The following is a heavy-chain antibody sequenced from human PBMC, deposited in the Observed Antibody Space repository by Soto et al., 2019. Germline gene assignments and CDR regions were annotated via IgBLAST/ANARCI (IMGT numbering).Heavy chain of an antibody. J-gene: IGHJ4*02. CDR1: GYTFTSYY. CDR3: ARDRGNDGRDVLTAVYYFDY. CDR2: INPSGGST. Sequence: QVQLVQSGAEVRESGASVKVSCKASGYTFTSYYIHWVRQAPGQGLEWMGIINPSGGSTTYAQRVQGRVTMTRDTSTSTVYMELSSLRSEDTAVFYCARDRGNDGRDVLTAVYYFDYWGQGAQVTVSS. V-gene: IGHV1-46*01. D-gene: IGHD3-9*01.